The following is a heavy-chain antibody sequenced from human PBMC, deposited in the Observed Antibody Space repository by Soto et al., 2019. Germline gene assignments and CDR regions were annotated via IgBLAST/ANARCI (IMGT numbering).Heavy chain of an antibody. D-gene: IGHD3-3*01. CDR2: IYYSGST. CDR3: ARVNDFWTGYYSTNWFDP. J-gene: IGHJ5*02. Sequence: PSETLSLTCTVSGGSISSYYWTWIRQPPGKGLEWIGYIYYSGSTNHNPSLKSRVTISVDTSKNQFSLKLSSVTAADTAVYYFARVNDFWTGYYSTNWFDPWGQGTLVTVSS. CDR1: GGSISSYY. V-gene: IGHV4-59*01.